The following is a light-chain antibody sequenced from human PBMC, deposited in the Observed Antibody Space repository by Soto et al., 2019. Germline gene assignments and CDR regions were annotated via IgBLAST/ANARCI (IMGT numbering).Light chain of an antibody. CDR1: QSVTNSY. J-gene: IGKJ2*01. Sequence: PGERATLSCRASQSVTNSYLAWYQQKPGQAPRLLIYGASSRATGIPDRFSGSGSGTDFTITISRLEPEDFAVYYCQQYRTSPYTFGQGTKLEIK. CDR3: QQYRTSPYT. V-gene: IGKV3-20*01. CDR2: GAS.